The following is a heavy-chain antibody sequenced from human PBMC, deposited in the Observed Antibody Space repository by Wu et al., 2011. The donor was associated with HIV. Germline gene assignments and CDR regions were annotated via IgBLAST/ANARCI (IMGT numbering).Heavy chain of an antibody. Sequence: SVKVSCKASGYTFTSYDINWVRQATGQGLEWMGWMTPNSGNTDYAQKFQGRVTITRNTSINTAYMELSSLTSADTAVYYCARAYSSAAGQFDYWGQGTLVTVSS. V-gene: IGHV1-8*03. CDR2: MTPNSGNT. D-gene: IGHD6-25*01. CDR1: GYTFTSYD. CDR3: ARAYSSAAGQFDY. J-gene: IGHJ4*02.